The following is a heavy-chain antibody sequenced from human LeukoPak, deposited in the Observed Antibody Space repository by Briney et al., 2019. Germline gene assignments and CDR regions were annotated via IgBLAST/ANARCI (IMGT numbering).Heavy chain of an antibody. J-gene: IGHJ4*02. CDR2: IWYDGSNK. Sequence: GGSLRLSCAASGFTFSSYGMHWVRQAPGKGLEWVAVIWYDGSNKYYADSVKGRFTISRDNSKNTLYLQMNSLRAEDTAVYYCARSSRYSSGWYGRRGYFDYWGQGTLVTVSS. CDR1: GFTFSSYG. D-gene: IGHD6-19*01. V-gene: IGHV3-33*01. CDR3: ARSSRYSSGWYGRRGYFDY.